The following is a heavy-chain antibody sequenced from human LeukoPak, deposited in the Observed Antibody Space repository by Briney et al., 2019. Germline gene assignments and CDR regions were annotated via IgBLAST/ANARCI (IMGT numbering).Heavy chain of an antibody. CDR1: GYTFTGYY. J-gene: IGHJ3*02. Sequence: VASVKVSCTASGYTFTGYYMHWVRQAPGQGLEWMGGIIPIFGTANYAQKFQGRVTITADESTSTAYMELSSLRSEDTAVYYCARHPYYYDSSGYYGAFDIWGQGTMVAVSS. V-gene: IGHV1-69*13. CDR3: ARHPYYYDSSGYYGAFDI. D-gene: IGHD3-22*01. CDR2: IIPIFGTA.